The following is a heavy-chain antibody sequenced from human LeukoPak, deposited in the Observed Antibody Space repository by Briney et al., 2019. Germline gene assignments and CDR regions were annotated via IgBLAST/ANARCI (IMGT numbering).Heavy chain of an antibody. CDR1: GGSTGGYF. Sequence: SETLSLTCSVSGGSTGGYFWTWIREPPGKGAEGIGYVYYKGHTSYSPSLESRVTISVDTSKKQFSLKLNSVTAADTAVYYCARHMTVTYDAFDLWGQGTMVTVSS. CDR3: ARHMTVTYDAFDL. J-gene: IGHJ3*01. V-gene: IGHV4-59*08. CDR2: VYYKGHT. D-gene: IGHD3-22*01.